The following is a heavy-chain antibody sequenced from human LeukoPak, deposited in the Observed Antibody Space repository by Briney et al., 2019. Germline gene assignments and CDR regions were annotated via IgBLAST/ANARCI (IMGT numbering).Heavy chain of an antibody. D-gene: IGHD6-19*01. CDR2: VSYDGRNK. J-gene: IGHJ4*02. CDR3: ARDVQAGPGY. CDR1: GFTFSSYG. Sequence: GRSLRLSCAASGFTFSSYGIHWVRQAPGKGLEWVAVVSYDGRNKYYADSVKGRFTISRDNAKNTLHLQMNSLRAEDTAVYYCARDVQAGPGYWGQGTLVTVSS. V-gene: IGHV3-30*03.